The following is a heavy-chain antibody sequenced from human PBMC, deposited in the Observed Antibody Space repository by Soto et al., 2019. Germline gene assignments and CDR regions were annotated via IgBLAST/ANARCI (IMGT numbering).Heavy chain of an antibody. J-gene: IGHJ1*01. V-gene: IGHV2-5*02. CDR2: IYWDDDK. Sequence: QITLKESGPTLVKPTQTLTLTCTFSGFSLSTSGVGVGWIRQPPGKALEWLALIYWDDDKRYSPSLKSSLTITKDTSKNQVVLTMTNMDPVDTATYYCAHRGYYYDSSVYYSAAEYFQHWGQGTLVTVSS. CDR1: GFSLSTSGVG. D-gene: IGHD3-22*01. CDR3: AHRGYYYDSSVYYSAAEYFQH.